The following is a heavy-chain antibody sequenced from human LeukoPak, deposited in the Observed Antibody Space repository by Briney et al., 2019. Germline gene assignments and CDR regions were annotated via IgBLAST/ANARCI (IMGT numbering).Heavy chain of an antibody. CDR2: INHSGST. V-gene: IGHV4-34*01. Sequence: SETLSLTCAVYGGSFSGYYWSWIRQPPGKGLEWIGEINHSGSTNYNPSLKSRVTISVDTSKNQFSLKLSSVTAADTAVYYCARRGRYCSSTSCRPDGYYYYMDVWGKGTTVTVSS. CDR3: ARRGRYCSSTSCRPDGYYYYMDV. CDR1: GGSFSGYY. D-gene: IGHD2-2*01. J-gene: IGHJ6*03.